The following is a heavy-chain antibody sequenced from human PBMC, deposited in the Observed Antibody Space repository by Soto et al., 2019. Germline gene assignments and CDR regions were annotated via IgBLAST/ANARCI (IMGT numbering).Heavy chain of an antibody. CDR3: AGPHSNCSGGSCYSDAEYFQH. V-gene: IGHV1-69*12. CDR2: IIPIFGTA. Sequence: QVQLVQSGAEVKKPGSSVKVSCKASGGTFSSYAISWVRQAPGQGLEWMGGIIPIFGTANYAQKFQGRVTITADESTSTAYLELSSLRSEDTAVYYCAGPHSNCSGGSCYSDAEYFQHWGKGTLFTVSS. D-gene: IGHD2-15*01. J-gene: IGHJ1*01. CDR1: GGTFSSYA.